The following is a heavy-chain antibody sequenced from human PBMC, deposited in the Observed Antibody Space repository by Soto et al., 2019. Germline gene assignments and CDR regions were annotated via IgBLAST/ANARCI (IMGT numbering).Heavy chain of an antibody. Sequence: SETLSLTCTVYDGSFSGFHWSWIFKHPGKVLEWIGEINLSGSTNYNPSLKSRVTISVDTSKKQFSLKLSSLTAADTAVYFCARGARGRSSSWYDYWGQGTLVTVSS. CDR1: DGSFSGFH. D-gene: IGHD6-13*01. J-gene: IGHJ4*02. CDR3: ARGARGRSSSWYDY. V-gene: IGHV4-34*01. CDR2: INLSGST.